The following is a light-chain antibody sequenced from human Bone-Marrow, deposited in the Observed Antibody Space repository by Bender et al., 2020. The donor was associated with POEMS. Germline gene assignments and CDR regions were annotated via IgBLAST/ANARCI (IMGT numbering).Light chain of an antibody. J-gene: IGLJ1*01. CDR1: ALPKQH. CDR3: QVWDGSSLHYV. Sequence: SYELTQPPSVSVSPGQTARIPCSGDALPKQHAYWYQQKPGQAPVLVMYKDTERPSGIPERFSGSNSGNTATLTISRVEAGDEADYYCQVWDGSSLHYVFGTGTKLNVL. CDR2: KDT. V-gene: IGLV3-25*02.